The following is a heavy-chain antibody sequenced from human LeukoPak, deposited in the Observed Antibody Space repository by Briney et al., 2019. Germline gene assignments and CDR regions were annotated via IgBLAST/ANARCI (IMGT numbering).Heavy chain of an antibody. V-gene: IGHV4-59*01. CDR3: ARDGDSSGYYFAAFDI. Sequence: SETLSLTCTVSGGSISSYYWSWIRQPPGKGLEWIGYIYYSGSTNYNPSLKSRVTISVDTSKNQFSLKLSSVTAADTAVYYCARDGDSSGYYFAAFDIWGQGTMVTVSS. CDR1: GGSISSYY. J-gene: IGHJ3*02. CDR2: IYYSGST. D-gene: IGHD3-22*01.